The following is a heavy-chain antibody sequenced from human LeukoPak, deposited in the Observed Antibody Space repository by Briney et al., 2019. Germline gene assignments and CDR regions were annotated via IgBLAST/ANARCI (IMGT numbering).Heavy chain of an antibody. J-gene: IGHJ2*01. D-gene: IGHD3-22*01. Sequence: SETLSLTCTVSGGSISRYYWSWIRQPPGKGLEWIGYIYDSGSTNYNPSLKSRVTISVDTSKKQFSLNLSSVTAAATAVYYCARGAYYYDSSGYNWYFDLWGRGTLVTVSS. CDR3: ARGAYYYDSSGYNWYFDL. V-gene: IGHV4-59*01. CDR2: IYDSGST. CDR1: GGSISRYY.